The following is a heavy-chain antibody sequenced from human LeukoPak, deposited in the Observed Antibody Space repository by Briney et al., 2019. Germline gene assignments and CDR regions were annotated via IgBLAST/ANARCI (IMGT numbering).Heavy chain of an antibody. CDR3: VLYGDYESPDGFDI. J-gene: IGHJ3*02. CDR2: ISGSGGST. V-gene: IGHV3-23*01. CDR1: GFTFSSYG. Sequence: GGSLRLSCAASGFTFSSYGMNWVHQAPGKGLEWVSAISGSGGSTYYADSVKGRFTISRDNSKNTLYLHTNSLRAEDTAVCYCVLYGDYESPDGFDIWGQGTMVTVSS. D-gene: IGHD4-17*01.